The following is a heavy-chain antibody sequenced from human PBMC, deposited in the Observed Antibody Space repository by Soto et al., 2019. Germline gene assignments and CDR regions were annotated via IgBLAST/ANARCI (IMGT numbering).Heavy chain of an antibody. CDR3: ARWSSSPGAFDI. CDR1: GFTSSSYW. Sequence: GGSLRLSCAASGFTSSSYWMHWVRQAPGKGLVWVSRINSDGSSTSYADSVKGRSTISRDNAKNTLYLQMNSLRAEDTVVYYCARWSSSPGAFDIWGQGTMVTVSS. J-gene: IGHJ3*02. V-gene: IGHV3-74*01. CDR2: INSDGSST.